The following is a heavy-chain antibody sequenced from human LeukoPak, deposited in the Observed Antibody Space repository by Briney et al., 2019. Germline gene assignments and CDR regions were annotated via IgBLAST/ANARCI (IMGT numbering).Heavy chain of an antibody. J-gene: IGHJ4*02. V-gene: IGHV3-48*03. CDR1: VSPISSYK. CDR3: ARGEVGLTTVTVFDY. Sequence: GGSLTLSCASSVSPISSYKMNWARHAQGKGLEGVAYLNSGCISRYYADSVKGRFTISRDNAKNSLYLQMNSLRDEDTAVYYRARGEVGLTTVTVFDYWGQGTLVIVSA. CDR2: LNSGCISR. D-gene: IGHD4-17*01.